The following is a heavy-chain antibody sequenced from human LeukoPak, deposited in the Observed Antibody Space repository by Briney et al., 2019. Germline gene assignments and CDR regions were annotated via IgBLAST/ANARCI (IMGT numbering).Heavy chain of an antibody. J-gene: IGHJ4*02. CDR2: IKRKTDGGTT. D-gene: IGHD6-13*01. V-gene: IGHV3-15*01. CDR1: RFTFSDAW. CDR3: TTPSTWAAFDY. Sequence: GGSLRLSCAASRFTFSDAWMTWVRQAPGKGLEWVGRIKRKTDGGTTDYAAPVKGRFTISRDDSKHTLYLQMNSLKTEDTAVYYCTTPSTWAAFDYWGQGTLVTVSA.